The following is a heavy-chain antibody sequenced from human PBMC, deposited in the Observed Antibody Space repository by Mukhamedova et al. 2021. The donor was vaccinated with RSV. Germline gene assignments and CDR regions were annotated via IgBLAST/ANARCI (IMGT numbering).Heavy chain of an antibody. Sequence: GIIYPGDSDTRYSPSFQGQVTISADKSISTAYLQWSSLKASDTAMYYCARQEQNYYDSSGYVPFDLWGRGTLATVSS. V-gene: IGHV5-51*01. J-gene: IGHJ2*01. CDR2: IYPGDSDT. CDR3: ARQEQNYYDSSGYVPFDL. D-gene: IGHD3-22*01.